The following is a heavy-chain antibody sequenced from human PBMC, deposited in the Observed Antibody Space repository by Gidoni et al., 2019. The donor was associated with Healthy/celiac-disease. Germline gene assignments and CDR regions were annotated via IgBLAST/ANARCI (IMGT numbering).Heavy chain of an antibody. Sequence: QVQLQQWGAGLLKPSETLSLTCADYGGSFSGYYWSWIRQPPGKGLEWIGEINHSGSTNYNPSLKSRVTISVDTSKNQFSLKLSSVTAADTAVYYCARGYPADYWGQGTLVTVSS. V-gene: IGHV4-34*01. J-gene: IGHJ4*02. CDR1: GGSFSGYY. CDR3: ARGYPADY. CDR2: INHSGST.